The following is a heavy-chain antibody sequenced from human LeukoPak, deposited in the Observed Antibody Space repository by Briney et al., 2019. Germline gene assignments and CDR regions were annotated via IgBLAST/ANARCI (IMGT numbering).Heavy chain of an antibody. V-gene: IGHV4-38-2*02. CDR3: ARDLYCSGGSCYANWYFDL. J-gene: IGHJ2*01. Sequence: SETLSLTCAVSGYSISSGYYWGWIRQPPGKGLEWIGSIYHSGSTYYNPSLKSRVTISVDTSKNQFSLKLSSVTAADTAVYYCARDLYCSGGSCYANWYFDLWGRGTLVTVSS. CDR1: GYSISSGYY. CDR2: IYHSGST. D-gene: IGHD2-15*01.